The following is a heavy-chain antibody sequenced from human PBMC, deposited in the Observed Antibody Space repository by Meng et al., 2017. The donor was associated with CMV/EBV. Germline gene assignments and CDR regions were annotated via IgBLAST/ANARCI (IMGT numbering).Heavy chain of an antibody. Sequence: ASVKVSCKASGYTFTSYGISWVRQAPGQGLEWMGWISAYNGNTNYAQKLQGRVTMTTDTSTGTAYMELRSLRSDDTAVYYCAREDYYDSSGYYPFDYWGQGTLVTVSS. CDR3: AREDYYDSSGYYPFDY. D-gene: IGHD3-22*01. CDR2: ISAYNGNT. J-gene: IGHJ4*02. V-gene: IGHV1-18*01. CDR1: GYTFTSYG.